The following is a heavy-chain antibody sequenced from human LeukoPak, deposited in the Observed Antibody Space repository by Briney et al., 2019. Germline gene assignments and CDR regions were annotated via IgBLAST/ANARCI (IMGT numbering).Heavy chain of an antibody. CDR3: ARDPYSGNYGDYYYYYMDV. CDR2: ITSSSSYI. Sequence: GGSLRLSCAASGFTFSSYGMHWVRQAPGKGLEWVSSITSSSSYIYYADSVKGRFTISRGNAKSSLYLQMNSLRDEDTAVYYCARDPYSGNYGDYYYYYMDVWGKGTTVTISS. D-gene: IGHD1-26*01. J-gene: IGHJ6*03. CDR1: GFTFSSYG. V-gene: IGHV3-21*01.